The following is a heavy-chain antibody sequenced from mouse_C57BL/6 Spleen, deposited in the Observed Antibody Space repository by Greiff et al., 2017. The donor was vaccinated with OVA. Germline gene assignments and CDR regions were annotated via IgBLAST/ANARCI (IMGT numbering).Heavy chain of an antibody. CDR1: GYTFTDYN. D-gene: IGHD1-1*01. V-gene: IGHV1-18*01. Sequence: EVQLQESGPELVKPGASVKIPCKASGYTFTDYNMDWVKQSHGKSLEWIGDINPNNGGTIYNQKFKGKATLTVDKSSSTAYMELRSLTSEDTAVYYCARPYYGSSPWYFDVWGTGTTVTVSS. J-gene: IGHJ1*03. CDR3: ARPYYGSSPWYFDV. CDR2: INPNNGGT.